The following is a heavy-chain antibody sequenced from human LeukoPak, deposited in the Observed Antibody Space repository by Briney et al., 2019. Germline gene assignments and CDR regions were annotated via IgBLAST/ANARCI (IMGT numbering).Heavy chain of an antibody. Sequence: PSETLSLTCTVSGGSISSGDYYWSWIRQPPGKGLEWIGYIYYSGSTYYNPSLKSRVTISVDTSKNQFSLKLSSVTAADTAVYYCARGGYGSGSYYLFDYWGQGTLVTVSS. CDR1: GGSISSGDYY. J-gene: IGHJ4*02. CDR2: IYYSGST. D-gene: IGHD3-10*01. V-gene: IGHV4-30-4*01. CDR3: ARGGYGSGSYYLFDY.